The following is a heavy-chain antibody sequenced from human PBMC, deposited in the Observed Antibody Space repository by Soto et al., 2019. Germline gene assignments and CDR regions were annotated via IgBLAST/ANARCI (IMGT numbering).Heavy chain of an antibody. CDR3: ATAFYSSGWGMDV. CDR2: FDPEDGET. V-gene: IGHV1-24*01. CDR1: GYTLTELS. Sequence: ASVKVSCKVSGYTLTELSMHWVRQAPGKGLEWMGGFDPEDGETIYAQKFQGRVTMTEETSTDTAYMELSSLRSEDTAVYYCATAFYSSGWGMDVWGQGTTVTVSS. D-gene: IGHD6-19*01. J-gene: IGHJ6*02.